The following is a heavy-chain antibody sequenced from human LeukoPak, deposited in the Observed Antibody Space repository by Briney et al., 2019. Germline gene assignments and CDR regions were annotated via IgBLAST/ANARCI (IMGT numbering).Heavy chain of an antibody. CDR3: AKQVVVTAPDAFDI. V-gene: IGHV4-34*01. Sequence: TSETLSLTCAVYGGSFSGYYWSWIRQPPGKGLEWIGEINHSGSTNYNPSLKSRVTISVDTSKNQSSLKLSSVTAADTAVYYCAKQVVVTAPDAFDIWGQGTMVTVSS. D-gene: IGHD2-21*02. CDR1: GGSFSGYY. J-gene: IGHJ3*02. CDR2: INHSGST.